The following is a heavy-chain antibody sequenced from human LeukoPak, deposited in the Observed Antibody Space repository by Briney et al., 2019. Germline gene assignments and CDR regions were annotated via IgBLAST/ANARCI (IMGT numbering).Heavy chain of an antibody. V-gene: IGHV4-38-2*01. CDR2: MYHSGST. Sequence: SETLYLTCAVSAYPISSGHYWGWIRQPPGKGLEWIGSMYHSGSTYFNPSLKSRVTISVDTPKNQFSLTLSSVTAADTAVYFCARVSGSGTALDAFDIWGQGTMVIVSS. CDR3: ARVSGSGTALDAFDI. D-gene: IGHD1-1*01. CDR1: AYPISSGHY. J-gene: IGHJ3*02.